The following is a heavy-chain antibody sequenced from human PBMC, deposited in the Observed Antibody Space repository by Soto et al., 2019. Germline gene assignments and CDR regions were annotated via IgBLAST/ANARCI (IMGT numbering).Heavy chain of an antibody. CDR3: ARGNAMVRGTYYYYYYGMDV. J-gene: IGHJ6*02. CDR1: GDSVSSNSAA. V-gene: IGHV6-1*01. CDR2: TYYRSKWYN. D-gene: IGHD3-10*01. Sequence: PSQTLSLTCAISGDSVSSNSAAWNWIRQSPSRGLEWLGRTYYRSKWYNDYAVSVKSRITINPDTSKNQFSLQLNSVTPEDTAVYYCARGNAMVRGTYYYYYYGMDVWGQGTTVTVSS.